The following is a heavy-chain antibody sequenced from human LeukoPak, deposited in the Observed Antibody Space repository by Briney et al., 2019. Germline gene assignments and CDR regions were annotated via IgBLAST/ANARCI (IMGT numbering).Heavy chain of an antibody. Sequence: SETLSLTCIVSGYSIISDYFWGWVRQPPGKGPEWIGSIFHSGSVYYNPSLKSRVTISVDPSKNRFSLKLTSVTAADTAVYYCARADYGDPPSFFDYWGQGTLVTVSS. V-gene: IGHV4-38-2*02. J-gene: IGHJ4*02. D-gene: IGHD4-17*01. CDR3: ARADYGDPPSFFDY. CDR2: IFHSGSV. CDR1: GYSIISDYF.